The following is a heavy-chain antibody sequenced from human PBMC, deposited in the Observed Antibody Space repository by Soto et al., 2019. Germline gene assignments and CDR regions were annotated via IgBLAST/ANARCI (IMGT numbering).Heavy chain of an antibody. D-gene: IGHD2-8*01. Sequence: GASVKVSCKASGGTFSSYAISWVRQAPGQGLEWMGGIIPIFGTANYAQKFQGRVTISVDKSIYTAYLEWGRLKASDTAMYYCARHDSNGDFDFWGQGTQVTVSS. V-gene: IGHV1-69*06. J-gene: IGHJ4*02. CDR2: IIPIFGTA. CDR1: GGTFSSYA. CDR3: ARHDSNGDFDF.